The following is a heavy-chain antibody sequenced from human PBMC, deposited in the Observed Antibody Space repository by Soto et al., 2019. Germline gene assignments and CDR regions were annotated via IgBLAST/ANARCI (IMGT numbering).Heavy chain of an antibody. CDR1: GFTCSSYG. V-gene: IGHV3-30*18. J-gene: IGHJ4*02. Sequence: GGSVRLSCAASGFTCSSYGMHWVRQAPGKGLEWVAVISYDGSNKYYADSVKGRFTISRDNSKNTLYLQMNSLRAEDTAVYYCAKEYCSSTGCYTFDYWGQGTLVTVSS. CDR3: AKEYCSSTGCYTFDY. CDR2: ISYDGSNK. D-gene: IGHD2-2*02.